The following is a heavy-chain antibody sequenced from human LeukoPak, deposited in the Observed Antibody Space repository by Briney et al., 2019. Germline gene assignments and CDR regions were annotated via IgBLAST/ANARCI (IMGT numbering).Heavy chain of an antibody. V-gene: IGHV3-23*01. Sequence: GGSLRLSCAASGFTFSNYDMSWVRQAPGKGLDWVAAISGSVSSTYYADSVKGRFTISRDNSKNTLYLQMNSLRAEDTAVYYCAKDELRFLEWLLGYYFDYWGQGTLVTVSS. CDR1: GFTFSNYD. D-gene: IGHD3-3*01. CDR2: ISGSVSST. J-gene: IGHJ4*02. CDR3: AKDELRFLEWLLGYYFDY.